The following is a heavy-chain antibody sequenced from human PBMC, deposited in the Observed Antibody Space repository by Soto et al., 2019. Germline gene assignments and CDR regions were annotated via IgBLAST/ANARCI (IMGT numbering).Heavy chain of an antibody. CDR2: IGDSGGNT. Sequence: GGSLRLSCAASGFTFSSYAMSWVRQAPGKGLEWVSAIGDSGGNTYYADSVKGRFTISRDNTKNTLDLQMNRLRAEDTALYYCAKDRGSCSSSSCDFDYWGQGTLVTVSS. CDR3: AKDRGSCSSSSCDFDY. CDR1: GFTFSSYA. V-gene: IGHV3-23*01. J-gene: IGHJ4*02. D-gene: IGHD2-2*01.